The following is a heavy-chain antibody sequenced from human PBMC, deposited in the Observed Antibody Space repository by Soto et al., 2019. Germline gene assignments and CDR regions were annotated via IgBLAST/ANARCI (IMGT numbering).Heavy chain of an antibody. V-gene: IGHV4-31*03. J-gene: IGHJ4*02. CDR3: ARIVEMATTYYFDY. Sequence: QVQLQESGPGLVKPSQTLSLTCTVSGGSISSGGYYWSWIRQHPGKGLEWIGYIYYSGSTYYNPSLQSRVTISVDTSKNQFSLKLSSVTAADTAVYYCARIVEMATTYYFDYWGQGTLVTVSS. D-gene: IGHD5-12*01. CDR1: GGSISSGGYY. CDR2: IYYSGST.